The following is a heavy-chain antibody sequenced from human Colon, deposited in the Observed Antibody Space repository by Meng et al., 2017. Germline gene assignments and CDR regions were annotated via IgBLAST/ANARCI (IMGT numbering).Heavy chain of an antibody. CDR1: GFTFSGFS. Sequence: HQREAGGGLVKPGESLRLSCAASGFTFSGFSLSWVRQARGKGLEWVSSITGDSTYIYYADSVKGRFTVSRDNAKNSLYLQMNSLRADDTAVYYCTRGWMPEWGQGTLVTVSS. CDR3: TRGWMPE. V-gene: IGHV3-21*01. D-gene: IGHD2-2*01. J-gene: IGHJ4*01. CDR2: ITGDSTYI.